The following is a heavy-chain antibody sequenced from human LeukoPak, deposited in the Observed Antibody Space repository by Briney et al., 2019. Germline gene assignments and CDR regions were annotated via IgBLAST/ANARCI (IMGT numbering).Heavy chain of an antibody. V-gene: IGHV5-51*01. CDR3: ASRTSSSIHDAFDI. D-gene: IGHD6-6*01. CDR2: IYPGDSET. CDR1: GYSFTSYW. J-gene: IGHJ3*02. Sequence: GESLKISCKGSGYSFTSYWIGWVRQMPGKGLEWMGIIYPGDSETRYSPSFQGQVTITADKSISTDYLQWSSLKASDTAMYYCASRTSSSIHDAFDIWGQGTMVTVSS.